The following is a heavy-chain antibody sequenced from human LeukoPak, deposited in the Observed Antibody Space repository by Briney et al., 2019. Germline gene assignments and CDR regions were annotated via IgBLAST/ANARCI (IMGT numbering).Heavy chain of an antibody. J-gene: IGHJ4*02. CDR3: ARVAVTNSEFDY. Sequence: PSETLSLTCTVSGGSISSYYWSWILQPAGKGLGWIGRIYTSGSTNYNPSLKSRVTMSVDTSKNQFSLKLSSVTAADTAVYYCARVAVTNSEFDYWGQGTLVTVSS. CDR1: GGSISSYY. V-gene: IGHV4-4*07. D-gene: IGHD4-17*01. CDR2: IYTSGST.